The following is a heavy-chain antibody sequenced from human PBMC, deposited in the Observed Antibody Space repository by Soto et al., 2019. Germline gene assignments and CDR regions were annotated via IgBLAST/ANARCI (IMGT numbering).Heavy chain of an antibody. CDR3: ARHSPPFFYGSGPWDV. V-gene: IGHV3-23*01. CDR1: GFTFSSYA. J-gene: IGHJ6*02. D-gene: IGHD3-10*01. CDR2: ISGSGGST. Sequence: GGSLRLSCAASGFTFSSYAMSWVRQAPGKGLEWVSAISGSGGSTYYADSVKGRFTISRDNSKNTLYLQMNSLRAADTAVYYCARHSPPFFYGSGPWDVWGQGTTVTVSS.